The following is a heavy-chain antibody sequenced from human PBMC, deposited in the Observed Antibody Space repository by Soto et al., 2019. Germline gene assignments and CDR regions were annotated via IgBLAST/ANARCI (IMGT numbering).Heavy chain of an antibody. CDR1: GFTFSSYG. V-gene: IGHV3-30*18. CDR2: ISYDGSNK. Sequence: QPGGSLRLSCAASGFTFSSYGMHWVRQAPGKGLEWVAVISYDGSNKYYADSVKGRFTISRDNSKNTLYLQMNSLRAEDTAVYYCAKGVDGPNTYYYYYGMDVWGQGTTVTV. J-gene: IGHJ6*02. CDR3: AKGVDGPNTYYYYYGMDV. D-gene: IGHD2-15*01.